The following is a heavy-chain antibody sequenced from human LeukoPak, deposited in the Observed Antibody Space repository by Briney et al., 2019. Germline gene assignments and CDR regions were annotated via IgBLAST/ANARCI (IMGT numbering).Heavy chain of an antibody. D-gene: IGHD2-8*01. CDR1: GFTFSSYW. Sequence: PGGSLRLSCAASGFTFSSYWIHWARQVPGKGLVWVSRIHGDGRTTTYADSVKGRFTISRDNAKNTLYLQMNSLRAEDTAVYYCARDNGENYHTAFDYWGQGTLVTVSS. CDR2: IHGDGRTT. J-gene: IGHJ4*02. V-gene: IGHV3-74*01. CDR3: ARDNGENYHTAFDY.